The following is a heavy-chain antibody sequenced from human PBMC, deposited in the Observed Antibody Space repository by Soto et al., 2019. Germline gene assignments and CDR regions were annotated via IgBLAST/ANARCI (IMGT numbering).Heavy chain of an antibody. CDR3: AREGVPSAMVSSYGMDV. V-gene: IGHV1-18*01. Sequence: ASVKVSCKASGYTFTSYGISWVRQAPGQGLEWMGWISAYNGNTNYAQKLQGRVTMTTDTSTSTAYMELRSLRSEDTAVYYCAREGVPSAMVSSYGMDVWGQGTTVTV. J-gene: IGHJ6*02. D-gene: IGHD5-18*01. CDR1: GYTFTSYG. CDR2: ISAYNGNT.